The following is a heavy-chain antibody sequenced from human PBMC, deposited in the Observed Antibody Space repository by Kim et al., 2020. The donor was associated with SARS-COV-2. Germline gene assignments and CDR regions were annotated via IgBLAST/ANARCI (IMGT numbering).Heavy chain of an antibody. V-gene: IGHV3-30*18. CDR2: ISYDGSNK. Sequence: GGSLRLSCAASGFTFSSYGMHWVRQAPGKGLEWVAVISYDGSNKYYADSVKGRFTISRDNSKNTLYLQMNSLRAEDTAVYYCAKDTEGVAGILWGYFDYWGQGTLVTVSS. D-gene: IGHD6-19*01. CDR3: AKDTEGVAGILWGYFDY. CDR1: GFTFSSYG. J-gene: IGHJ4*02.